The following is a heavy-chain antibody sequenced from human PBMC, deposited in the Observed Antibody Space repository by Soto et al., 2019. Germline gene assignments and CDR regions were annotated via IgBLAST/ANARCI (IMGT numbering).Heavy chain of an antibody. Sequence: LEIPSLTCTVSCGSISRFESYRGWFRQPPGKGLEWLGSIYHSGNTYYSPSLRSRVTISVDTSEDHFSLKLRSVTAADTAVYYCATSVTSEGMDGFHIWGPGTMVTVSS. CDR3: ATSVTSEGMDGFHI. CDR2: IYHSGNT. D-gene: IGHD4-17*01. V-gene: IGHV4-39*02. CDR1: CGSISRFESY. J-gene: IGHJ3*02.